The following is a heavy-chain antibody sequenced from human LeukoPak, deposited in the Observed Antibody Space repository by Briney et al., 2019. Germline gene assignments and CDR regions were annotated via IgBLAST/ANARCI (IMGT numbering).Heavy chain of an antibody. D-gene: IGHD1-26*01. V-gene: IGHV3-7*01. CDR2: IKEDGSDK. Sequence: GGSLRLSCAASGFTFSNYWMSWVRQAPGKGLEGVANIKEDGSDKYYVDSVKGRVTVSRDHTKNSLYLQMNSLRAEDTAVYYCATDRSYSLDYWGQGTLVTVSS. J-gene: IGHJ4*02. CDR3: ATDRSYSLDY. CDR1: GFTFSNYW.